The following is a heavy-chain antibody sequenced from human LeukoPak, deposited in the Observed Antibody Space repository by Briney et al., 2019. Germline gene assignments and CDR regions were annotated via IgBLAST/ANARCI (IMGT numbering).Heavy chain of an antibody. J-gene: IGHJ4*02. CDR1: GGSISSYY. D-gene: IGHD1-26*01. V-gene: IGHV4-59*01. CDR3: ARDRSGTSPFDY. Sequence: PSETLSLTCTVSGGSISSYYWSWIRQPPGKGLEGIGYIYYSGTTNYNPSLKSRVTISVDTSQSQFSLRLNSVTTADTAIYYCARDRSGTSPFDYWGQGTLVTVSS. CDR2: IYYSGTT.